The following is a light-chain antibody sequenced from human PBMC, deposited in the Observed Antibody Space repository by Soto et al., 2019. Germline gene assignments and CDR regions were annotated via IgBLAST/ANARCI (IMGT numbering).Light chain of an antibody. Sequence: DIQMTQSPSSLSASVGDRVTITCRASQSISSYLNWYQQKPGKAPKLLIYDVSTLGSGVPSRFSGSGSGTDFTLTISSLQPEDFATYYCQQSYSTPAITFGQGTRLEIK. CDR1: QSISSY. J-gene: IGKJ5*01. V-gene: IGKV1-39*01. CDR2: DVS. CDR3: QQSYSTPAIT.